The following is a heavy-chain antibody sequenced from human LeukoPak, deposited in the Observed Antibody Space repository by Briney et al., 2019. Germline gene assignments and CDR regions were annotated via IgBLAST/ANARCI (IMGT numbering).Heavy chain of an antibody. CDR1: GGTFSSYA. V-gene: IGHV1-69*13. CDR3: ARAGTPVGYCSSTSCHYYFDY. Sequence: SVKVSCKASGGTFSSYAISWVRHAPGQGLEWMGRIIPIFGTANYAQKFQGRVTITADESTSTAYMELSSLRSEDTAVYYCARAGTPVGYCSSTSCHYYFDYWGQGTLVTVSS. CDR2: IIPIFGTA. D-gene: IGHD2-2*01. J-gene: IGHJ4*02.